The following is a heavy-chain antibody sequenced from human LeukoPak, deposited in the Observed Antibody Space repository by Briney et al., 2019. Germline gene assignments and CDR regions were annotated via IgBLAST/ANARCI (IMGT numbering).Heavy chain of an antibody. CDR2: ISTSGST. CDR3: ARGVNSGYFDY. D-gene: IGHD1-26*01. CDR1: GGSISSYY. J-gene: IGHJ4*02. Sequence: SETLSLTCTVAGGSISSYYWSWIRQPAGKGLESIGHISTSGSTNYNPPLKSRVTMSVDTSKNQFSLKLSSVTAADTAVYYCARGVNSGYFDYCGQGTLVTVSS. V-gene: IGHV4-4*07.